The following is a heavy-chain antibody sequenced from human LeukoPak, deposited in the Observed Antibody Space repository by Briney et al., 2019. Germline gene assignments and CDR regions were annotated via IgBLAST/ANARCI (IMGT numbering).Heavy chain of an antibody. Sequence: GASVKVSCKASGGTFSSYAISWVRQAPGQGLEWMGRIIPIFGTANYAQTFQGRVTITTDESTSTAYMELRSLRSDDTAVYYCARDWSYYYDSSGYYYVDNWFDPWGQGTLVTVSS. V-gene: IGHV1-69*05. CDR3: ARDWSYYYDSSGYYYVDNWFDP. CDR1: GGTFSSYA. J-gene: IGHJ5*02. CDR2: IIPIFGTA. D-gene: IGHD3-22*01.